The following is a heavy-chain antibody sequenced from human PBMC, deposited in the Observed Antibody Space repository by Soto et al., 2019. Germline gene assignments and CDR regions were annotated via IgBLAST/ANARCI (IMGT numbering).Heavy chain of an antibody. D-gene: IGHD3-16*01. J-gene: IGHJ6*02. CDR2: INPTGDIT. V-gene: IGHV3-23*01. CDR3: SGGKDDPHYYFYYGMDV. CDR1: GFTFTSYA. Sequence: XESLSLAYVASGFTFTSYAMNWVRQTPGKGLEWVSTINPTGDITYYADSVKGRFSIFRDNSRNILYLLMNSLRAEDTAIYYCSGGKDDPHYYFYYGMDVWGQGTTVTVSS.